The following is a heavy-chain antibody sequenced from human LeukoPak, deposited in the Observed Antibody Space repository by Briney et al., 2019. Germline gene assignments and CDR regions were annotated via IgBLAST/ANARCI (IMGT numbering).Heavy chain of an antibody. Sequence: PGGSLRLSCAASGFTFSSYSMNWVRQAPGKGLEWVSSISSSSSYIYYADSVRGRFTISRDNAKNSLYLQMNSLRAEDTAVYYCAKDLNGALRRVSIAAATGLDYWGQGTLVTVSS. CDR2: ISSSSSYI. CDR3: AKDLNGALRRVSIAAATGLDY. D-gene: IGHD6-13*01. V-gene: IGHV3-21*01. CDR1: GFTFSSYS. J-gene: IGHJ4*02.